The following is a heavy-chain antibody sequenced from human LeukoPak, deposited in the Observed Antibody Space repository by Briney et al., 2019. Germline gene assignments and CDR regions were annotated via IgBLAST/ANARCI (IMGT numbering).Heavy chain of an antibody. D-gene: IGHD6-6*01. J-gene: IGHJ4*02. Sequence: GGSLRLSCVASGFTFSSYWMHWVRQDPRKGLVWVPRINGDGRNINYADSVRGRFTISRDNAKGSMYLQMDSLRAEDTAVYYCARDSSSSFIDYWGQGTVVTVSS. CDR2: INGDGRNI. CDR3: ARDSSSSFIDY. CDR1: GFTFSSYW. V-gene: IGHV3-74*01.